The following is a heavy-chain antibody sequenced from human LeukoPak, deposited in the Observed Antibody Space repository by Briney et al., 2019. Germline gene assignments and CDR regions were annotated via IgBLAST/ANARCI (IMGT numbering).Heavy chain of an antibody. J-gene: IGHJ5*02. CDR1: GGSISSYY. CDR3: ARDYNWFDP. V-gene: IGHV4-59*01. CDR2: IYYSRST. Sequence: SETLSLTCTVSGGSISSYYWSWIRQPPGKGLEWIGNIYYSRSTNYNPSLKSRVTISVDTSKNQFSLKLSSVTAADTAVYYCARDYNWFDPWGQGALVTVSS.